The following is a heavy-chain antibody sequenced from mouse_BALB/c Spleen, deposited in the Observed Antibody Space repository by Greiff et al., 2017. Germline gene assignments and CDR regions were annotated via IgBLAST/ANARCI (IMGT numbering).Heavy chain of an antibody. V-gene: IGHV5-6-5*01. Sequence: EVKLMESGGGLVKPGGSLKLSCAASGFTFSSYAMSWVRQTPEKRLEWVASISSGGSTYYPDSVKGRFTISRDNARNILYLQMSSLRSEDTAMYYCARFTTVVVDYWGQGTTLTVSS. D-gene: IGHD1-1*01. J-gene: IGHJ2*01. CDR3: ARFTTVVVDY. CDR2: ISSGGST. CDR1: GFTFSSYA.